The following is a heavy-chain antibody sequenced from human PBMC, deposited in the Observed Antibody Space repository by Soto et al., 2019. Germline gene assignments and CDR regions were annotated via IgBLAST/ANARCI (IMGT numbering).Heavy chain of an antibody. Sequence: SETLSLTCTVSGDSISSYYWSWIRQPPGKGLEWIGSIYYSGSTYYNPSLKSRVTISVDTSKNQFSLKLSSVTAADTAVYYCATMATYYYYMDVWGKGTTVTVSS. D-gene: IGHD3-10*01. CDR1: GDSISSYY. J-gene: IGHJ6*03. CDR3: ATMATYYYYMDV. CDR2: IYYSGST. V-gene: IGHV4-59*05.